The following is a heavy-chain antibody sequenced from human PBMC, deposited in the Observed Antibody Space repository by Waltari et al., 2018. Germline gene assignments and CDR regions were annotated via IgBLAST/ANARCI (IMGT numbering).Heavy chain of an antibody. D-gene: IGHD6-19*01. CDR3: AAVDFSSGWSLDY. CDR2: FDPEDGET. J-gene: IGHJ4*02. CDR1: GYTLTELS. V-gene: IGHV1-24*01. Sequence: QVQLVQSGAEVKKPGASVKVSCMVSGYTLTELSMHWVRQAPGKGLEWMGGFDPEDGETIYAQNFQGRVTMTEDSSTLTAYMELSSLRSEDTAVYYCAAVDFSSGWSLDYWGQGSLVTVSS.